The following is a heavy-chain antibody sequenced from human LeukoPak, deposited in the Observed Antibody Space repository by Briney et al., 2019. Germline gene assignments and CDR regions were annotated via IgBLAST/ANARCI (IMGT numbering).Heavy chain of an antibody. V-gene: IGHV3-23*01. D-gene: IGHD3-10*01. J-gene: IGHJ4*02. CDR3: ARLSARRITMVRGVIITGIDY. Sequence: GGSLRLSCAASGFTLSSYAMSWVRQAPGKGLEWVSAISGSGGSTYYADSVKGRFTISRDNSKNTLYLQMNSLRAEDTAVYYCARLSARRITMVRGVIITGIDYWGQGTLVTVSS. CDR1: GFTLSSYA. CDR2: ISGSGGST.